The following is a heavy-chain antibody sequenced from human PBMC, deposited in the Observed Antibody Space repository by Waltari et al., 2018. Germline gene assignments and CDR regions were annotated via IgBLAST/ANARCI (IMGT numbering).Heavy chain of an antibody. D-gene: IGHD6-6*01. CDR2: IISSRSTI. Sequence: EVQLVESGGGLVQPGGSLRLSCAASGFTFSSYSMHWVRQAPGNGREWVSYIISSRSTIYDADSVKGRFTISRENAKNSLYLQMNSLRAEDTAVYYCARVSSIAAPDFDYWCQGTLVTVSS. CDR1: GFTFSSYS. CDR3: ARVSSIAAPDFDY. J-gene: IGHJ4*02. V-gene: IGHV3-48*01.